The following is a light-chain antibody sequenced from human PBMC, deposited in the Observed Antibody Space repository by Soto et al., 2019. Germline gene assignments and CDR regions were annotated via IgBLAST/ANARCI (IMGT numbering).Light chain of an antibody. CDR3: QQYGSSPQLT. CDR1: QGINTF. J-gene: IGKJ4*01. CDR2: AAS. V-gene: IGKV1-9*01. Sequence: IQLTQSPSSLSASVGDRVTITCRASQGINTFLAWYQQKPGKAPKLLIYAASTLQSGVPSRFSGSGSGTDFTLTISRLEPEDFAVYYCQQYGSSPQLTFGGGTKVDIK.